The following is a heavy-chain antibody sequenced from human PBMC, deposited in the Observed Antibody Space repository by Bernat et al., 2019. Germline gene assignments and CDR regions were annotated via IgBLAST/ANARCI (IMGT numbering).Heavy chain of an antibody. Sequence: EVQLVESGGGLVQPGGSLRLSCAASGFTFISYAMSWVRQAPGKGLEWVAGISGSGGSTYYADSVKGRFTISRDSSKNTRSLQKSSLRAEDTAVYYCAKVTIKSEYCSGGSCYLAALDYWGQGTLVTVSS. CDR1: GFTFISYA. CDR2: ISGSGGST. CDR3: AKVTIKSEYCSGGSCYLAALDY. V-gene: IGHV3-23*04. D-gene: IGHD2-15*01. J-gene: IGHJ4*02.